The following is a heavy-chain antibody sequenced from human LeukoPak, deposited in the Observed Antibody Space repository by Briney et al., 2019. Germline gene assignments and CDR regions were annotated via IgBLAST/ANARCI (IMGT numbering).Heavy chain of an antibody. V-gene: IGHV4-30-2*01. CDR3: ARVSVVSNYYLDY. J-gene: IGHJ4*02. D-gene: IGHD5/OR15-5a*01. CDR1: GGSISSSGYS. Sequence: SETLSLTCAVSGGSISSSGYSWSWIRQPPGKGLEWIGYAYHSGSTYYNPSLNSRVTISVDRSKNQFSLKLSSVTAADTAVYYCARVSVVSNYYLDYWGQGTLVTVSS. CDR2: AYHSGST.